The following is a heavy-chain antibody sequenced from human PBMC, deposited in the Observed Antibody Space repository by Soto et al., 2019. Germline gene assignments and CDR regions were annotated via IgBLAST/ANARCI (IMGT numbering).Heavy chain of an antibody. V-gene: IGHV4-39*01. Sequence: SETLSLTCTVSGDSISSSTYYWGWIRQPPGKGLEWIGSIFYTGSTFDNPSLKSRVTVSIDTSKNQFSLKLSSVTAADTAVYYCARQRRYYYDSSGYPAYWGQGTLVTVSS. CDR1: GDSISSSTYY. J-gene: IGHJ4*02. CDR2: IFYTGST. D-gene: IGHD3-22*01. CDR3: ARQRRYYYDSSGYPAY.